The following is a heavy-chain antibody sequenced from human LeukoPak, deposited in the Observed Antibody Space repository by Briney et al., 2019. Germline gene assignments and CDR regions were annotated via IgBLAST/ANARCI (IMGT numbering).Heavy chain of an antibody. CDR2: INHSGST. J-gene: IGHJ2*01. V-gene: IGHV4-34*01. CDR1: GGAFSGYY. CDR3: ARVFPVLVIYHYWYFDL. Sequence: SETLSLTCAVYGGAFSGYYWSWIRQPPGKGQEWIGEINHSGSTNYNPSLKSRVTISVDTSKNQFSLKLSSVTAADTAVYYCARVFPVLVIYHYWYFDLWGRGTLVTVSS. D-gene: IGHD3-22*01.